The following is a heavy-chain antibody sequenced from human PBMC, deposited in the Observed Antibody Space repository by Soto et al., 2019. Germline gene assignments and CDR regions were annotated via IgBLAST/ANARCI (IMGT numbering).Heavy chain of an antibody. V-gene: IGHV6-1*01. J-gene: IGHJ5*02. CDR3: AKDLKAYSGSSFDP. CDR2: TYYTSKCYS. CDR1: GGSVSSNSPA. D-gene: IGHD6-13*01. Sequence: AQTLSPTGAISGGSVSSNSPAWRWIRQSPSRGLEWLGWTYYTSKCYSDYAVSVKSRITINPVTSKNQFSLQLNSVTPRDTAVYYCAKDLKAYSGSSFDPWEQATLVTISS.